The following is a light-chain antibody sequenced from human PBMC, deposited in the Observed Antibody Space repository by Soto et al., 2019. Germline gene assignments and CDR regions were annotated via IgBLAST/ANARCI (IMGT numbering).Light chain of an antibody. J-gene: IGLJ1*01. V-gene: IGLV1-44*01. CDR1: RSCIGSNT. CDR3: AAWDASLGGFYV. CDR2: SNN. Sequence: QSVLTQPPSASGTPGQRVTISCSGSRSCIGSNTVNWYQHLPGTAPKLLIYSNNHRPSGVPDRFSASKTGASASLAISGLQSEDEGDYYCAAWDASLGGFYVFGTGTKVTVL.